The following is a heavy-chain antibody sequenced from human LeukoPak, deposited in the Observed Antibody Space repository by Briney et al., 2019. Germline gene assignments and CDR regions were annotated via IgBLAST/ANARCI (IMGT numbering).Heavy chain of an antibody. CDR3: ARGPVSPKDYYYYYGMDV. CDR2: IYHSGST. J-gene: IGHJ6*02. Sequence: PSQTLSLTCAVSGGSISSGGYSWSWNRQPRGKGLEWIGYIYHSGSTYYNPSLKSRVTISVDGSKTQFALKLSSVTAADTAVYYCARGPVSPKDYYYYYGMDVWGQGTTVTVSS. CDR1: GGSISSGGYS. V-gene: IGHV4-30-2*01. D-gene: IGHD2-8*01.